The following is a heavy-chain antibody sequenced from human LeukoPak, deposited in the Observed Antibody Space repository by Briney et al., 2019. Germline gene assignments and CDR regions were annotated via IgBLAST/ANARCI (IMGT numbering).Heavy chain of an antibody. CDR1: GGSISSYY. V-gene: IGHV4-59*01. J-gene: IGHJ6*02. CDR3: ARGSGRYYYYGMDV. CDR2: IYYSGST. D-gene: IGHD6-25*01. Sequence: SETLSLTCTVSGGSISSYYWSWSRQPPGKGLEWIGYIYYSGSTYYNPSLKSRVTISLDTSKNQFSLRLTSVTAADAAVYYCARGSGRYYYYGMDVWGQGTTVTASS.